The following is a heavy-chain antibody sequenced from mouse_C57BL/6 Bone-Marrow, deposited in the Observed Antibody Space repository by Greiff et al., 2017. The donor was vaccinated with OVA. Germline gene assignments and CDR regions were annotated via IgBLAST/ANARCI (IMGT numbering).Heavy chain of an antibody. CDR2: IHPTSGST. Sequence: VQLQQPGAELVKPGASVKLSCKASGYTFTSYWMHWVKQRPGQGLEWIGMIHPTSGSTNYNEKFKSKATLTVDKSSSTAYLQLSSLTSEDSAVYYCARRISNYFDDWGQGTTLTVSS. CDR1: GYTFTSYW. CDR3: ARRISNYFDD. V-gene: IGHV1-64*01. J-gene: IGHJ2*01.